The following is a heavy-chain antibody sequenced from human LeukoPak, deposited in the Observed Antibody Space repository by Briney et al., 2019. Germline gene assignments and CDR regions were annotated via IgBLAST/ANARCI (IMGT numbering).Heavy chain of an antibody. D-gene: IGHD3-3*01. CDR3: AKAYDFWSGYYPLPDY. CDR1: GFTFSSYA. V-gene: IGHV3-23*01. Sequence: GGSLRLSCAASGFTFSSYAMSWVRQAPGKGLEWVSAISGSGGSTYYADSVKGRFTISRDNSKNTLYLQMNSPRAEDTAVYYCAKAYDFWSGYYPLPDYWGQGTLVTVSS. CDR2: ISGSGGST. J-gene: IGHJ4*02.